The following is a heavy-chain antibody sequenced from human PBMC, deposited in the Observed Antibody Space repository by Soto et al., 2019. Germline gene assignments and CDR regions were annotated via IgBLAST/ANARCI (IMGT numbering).Heavy chain of an antibody. CDR1: GYTFTSYA. J-gene: IGHJ4*02. CDR3: ARDWALQAGTTRWVKDY. V-gene: IGHV1-46*01. D-gene: IGHD1-7*01. Sequence: ASVKVSCKASGYTFTSYAIYWVRRAPGQGLEWMGIINPSGGQTSYAQKLQGRITMTTDTSTSTAFMELSRLTSEDTAVYYCARDWALQAGTTRWVKDYWGQGTLVTVSS. CDR2: INPSGGQT.